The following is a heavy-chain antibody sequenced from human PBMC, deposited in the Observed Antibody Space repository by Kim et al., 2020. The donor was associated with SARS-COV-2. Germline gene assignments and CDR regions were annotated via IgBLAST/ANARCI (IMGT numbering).Heavy chain of an antibody. CDR3: ARASVYPNWFDP. J-gene: IGHJ5*02. V-gene: IGHV4-59*01. Sequence: NYNPSLRSRVTIAVDTSKNQFSLKLSSVTAADTAVYYCARASVYPNWFDPWGQGTLVTVSS.